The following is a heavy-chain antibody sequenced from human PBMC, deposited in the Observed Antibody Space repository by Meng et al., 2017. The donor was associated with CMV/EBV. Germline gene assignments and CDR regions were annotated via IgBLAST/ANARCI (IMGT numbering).Heavy chain of an antibody. CDR1: GFTFSSYS. CDR2: ISSSSSYI. Sequence: GESLKISCAASGFTFSSYSMNWVRQAPGKGLEWVSSISSSSSYIYYADSVKGRFTISRDNAKNSLYLQMNSLRAEDTAVYYCAREGCSSTSRYETWFDPWGQGTLVTVSS. V-gene: IGHV3-21*01. J-gene: IGHJ5*02. CDR3: AREGCSSTSRYETWFDP. D-gene: IGHD2-2*01.